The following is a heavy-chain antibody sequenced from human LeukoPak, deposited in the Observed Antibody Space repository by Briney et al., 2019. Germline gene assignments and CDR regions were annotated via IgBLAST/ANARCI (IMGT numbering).Heavy chain of an antibody. Sequence: GGSLRLSCAASGFTFSTYSISWVRQAPGKGLEWVSSISSSGNYVYYADSVKGRFTISRDNAKNALYLQMNSLRAEDTAVYYCVRDGRTVVVIAFDCWGQGTLVTVSS. J-gene: IGHJ4*02. CDR3: VRDGRTVVVIAFDC. CDR1: GFTFSTYS. CDR2: ISSSGNYV. V-gene: IGHV3-21*01. D-gene: IGHD2-21*01.